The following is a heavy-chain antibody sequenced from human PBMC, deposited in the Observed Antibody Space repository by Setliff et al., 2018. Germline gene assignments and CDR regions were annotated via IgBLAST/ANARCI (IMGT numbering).Heavy chain of an antibody. D-gene: IGHD2-2*03. Sequence: PGGSLRLSCAASGLTFSSYWMMWVRQAPGKGLEWLANIKQDGREIYSVDSVKGRFTISRDNAKTSLYLQMNSLRAEDTAVYYCARGGFGFCSSPTCQWGYYSMDVWGKGTTVTASS. V-gene: IGHV3-7*03. CDR2: IKQDGREI. CDR3: ARGGFGFCSSPTCQWGYYSMDV. CDR1: GLTFSSYW. J-gene: IGHJ6*03.